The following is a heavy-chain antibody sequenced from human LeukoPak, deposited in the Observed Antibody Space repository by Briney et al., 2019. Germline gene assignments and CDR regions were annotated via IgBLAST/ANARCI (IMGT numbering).Heavy chain of an antibody. D-gene: IGHD1-20*01. CDR3: ARDSPGITGTMPQGDDY. Sequence: ASVKVSCKASGYTFTSYGISWVRQAPGQGLEWMGWISAYNGNTNYAQKLQGRVTMTTDTSTSTAYMELRSLRSDDTAVYYCARDSPGITGTMPQGDDYWGQGTLVTVSS. CDR1: GYTFTSYG. J-gene: IGHJ4*02. V-gene: IGHV1-18*01. CDR2: ISAYNGNT.